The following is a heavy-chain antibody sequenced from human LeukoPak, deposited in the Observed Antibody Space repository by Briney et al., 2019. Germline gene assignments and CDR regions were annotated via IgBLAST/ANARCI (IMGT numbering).Heavy chain of an antibody. CDR2: IFPGDSAT. V-gene: IGHV5-51*02. D-gene: IGHD3-10*01. J-gene: IGHJ4*02. Sequence: HGEPLKISGQASGYRFTGYWSGGVAKLQGKGWEGMGIIFPGDSATRYSPSSQGQVAISADKSISTAYLQWSSLKASDTAMYYCARRVRHSYYGSGSYYFFDYWGQGTLVTVSS. CDR1: GYRFTGYW. CDR3: ARRVRHSYYGSGSYYFFDY.